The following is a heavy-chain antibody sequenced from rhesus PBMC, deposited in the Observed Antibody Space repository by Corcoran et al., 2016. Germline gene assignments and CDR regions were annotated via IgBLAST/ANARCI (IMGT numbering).Heavy chain of an antibody. CDR3: ARYRYYGSGDFDY. Sequence: QVQLQESGPGLVKPSETLSLTCAVPGGSINSNYWSWIRQSPGKGLEWIGSIYGGSWSTSYNPSLKSLVTSSTDTAKNQFSLKLSSVTAADTAVYYCARYRYYGSGDFDYWGQGVLVTVSS. CDR1: GGSINSNY. V-gene: IGHV4-147*01. CDR2: IYGGSWST. J-gene: IGHJ4*01. D-gene: IGHD3-28*01.